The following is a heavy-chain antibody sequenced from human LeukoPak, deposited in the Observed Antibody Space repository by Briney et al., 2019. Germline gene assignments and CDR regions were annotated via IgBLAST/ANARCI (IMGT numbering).Heavy chain of an antibody. CDR1: GGSFSGYY. CDR2: IYYSGST. V-gene: IGHV4-34*01. Sequence: SETLSLTCAVYGGSFSGYYWSWIRQPPGKGLEWIGSIYYSGSTYYNPSLKSRVTISVDTSKNQFSLKLSSVTAADTAVYYCARSPMPTRRNWFDPWGQGTLVTVSP. D-gene: IGHD2-2*01. CDR3: ARSPMPTRRNWFDP. J-gene: IGHJ5*02.